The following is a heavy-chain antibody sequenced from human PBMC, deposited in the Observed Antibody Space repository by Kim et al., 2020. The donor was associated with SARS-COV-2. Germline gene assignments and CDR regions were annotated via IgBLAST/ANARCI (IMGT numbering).Heavy chain of an antibody. V-gene: IGHV3-33*01. D-gene: IGHD2-21*02. CDR1: GFTFSSYG. CDR3: ARGSAGDWPGYYYYGMDV. J-gene: IGHJ6*02. Sequence: GGSLRLCCAASGFTFSSYGMNWVRQAPGKGLEWVAVIWYDGSNKYYADSVKGRFTISRDNSKNTLYLQMNSLRAEDTAVYYCARGSAGDWPGYYYYGMDVWGQGTTVTVSS. CDR2: IWYDGSNK.